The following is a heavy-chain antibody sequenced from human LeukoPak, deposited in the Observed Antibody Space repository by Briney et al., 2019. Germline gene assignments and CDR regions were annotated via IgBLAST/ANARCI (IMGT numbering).Heavy chain of an antibody. CDR1: GGSFSSYY. CDR3: AREVVVVPAAIRAFDI. D-gene: IGHD2-2*01. CDR2: ICTSGST. Sequence: SGTLSLTCAVYGGSFSSYYWSWIRQPAGKGLEWIGRICTSGSTNYNPSLKSRVTMSVDTSKNQFSLKLSSVTAADTAVYYCAREVVVVPAAIRAFDIWGQGTMVTVSS. J-gene: IGHJ3*02. V-gene: IGHV4-4*07.